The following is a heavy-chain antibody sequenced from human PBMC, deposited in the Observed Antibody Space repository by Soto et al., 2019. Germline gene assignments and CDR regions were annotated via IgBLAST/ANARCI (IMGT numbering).Heavy chain of an antibody. J-gene: IGHJ3*02. D-gene: IGHD5-12*01. CDR1: GGSISSGGYY. V-gene: IGHV4-31*03. CDR3: ARGGGYSGYDSVDAFDI. Sequence: QVQLQESGPGLVKPSQTLSLTCTVSGGSISSGGYYWSWIRQHPGKGLEWIGYIYYSGSTYYNPSLKSRVTISVDASKNQFSLKLSSVTAADTAVYYCARGGGYSGYDSVDAFDIWGQGTMVTVSS. CDR2: IYYSGST.